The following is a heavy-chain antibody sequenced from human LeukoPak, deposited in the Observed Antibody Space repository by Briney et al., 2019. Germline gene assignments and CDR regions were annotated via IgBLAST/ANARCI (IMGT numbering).Heavy chain of an antibody. J-gene: IGHJ4*02. V-gene: IGHV3-64*01. CDR1: GLTFSTYA. D-gene: IGHD6-19*01. CDR3: ARVGSSGWFTYYFDY. Sequence: GGSLRLSCAASGLTFSTYAIHWVRQAPGKGLEYVSGISSNGGSTYYANSVKGRFTISRDNSKNTLYLQMGSLRAEDMAVYYCARVGSSGWFTYYFDYWGQGTLVTVSS. CDR2: ISSNGGST.